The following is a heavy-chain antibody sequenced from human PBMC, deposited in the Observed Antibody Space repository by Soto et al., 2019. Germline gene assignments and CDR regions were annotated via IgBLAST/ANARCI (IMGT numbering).Heavy chain of an antibody. Sequence: SQTLSLTGTVSGGSSRSGGYKWSWIRQHPGKGLERIGFIYYSGCTYNNPSLKSRVSISVDTSKSQYTLKLSSVTAADRAVYYCARVLGDCTGGNCDPDYWGHGTLVTVSS. CDR2: IYYSGCT. CDR1: GGSSRSGGYK. J-gene: IGHJ4*01. D-gene: IGHD2-15*01. V-gene: IGHV4-31*03. CDR3: ARVLGDCTGGNCDPDY.